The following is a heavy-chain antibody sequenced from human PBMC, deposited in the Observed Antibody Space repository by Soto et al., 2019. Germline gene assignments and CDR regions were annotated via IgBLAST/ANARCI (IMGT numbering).Heavy chain of an antibody. J-gene: IGHJ4*02. CDR3: AKDYRAGFFGGSGTFDY. V-gene: IGHV3-30*18. CDR2: ISYDGSTQ. CDR1: GFTFTNYA. D-gene: IGHD3-10*01. Sequence: QVQLVESGGAVVQPGRSLRLSCEASGFTFTNYAIHWVRQTPGKGLEWVAVISYDGSTQNYADSVKGRFTISRDDSKNTLYLQMNGLRPADTAVYYCAKDYRAGFFGGSGTFDYWGQGTLVTVSS.